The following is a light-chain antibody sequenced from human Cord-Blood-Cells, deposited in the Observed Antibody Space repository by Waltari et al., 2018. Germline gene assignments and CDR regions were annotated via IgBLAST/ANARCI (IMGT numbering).Light chain of an antibody. CDR1: RGHSSYA. J-gene: IGLJ3*02. Sequence: QLVLTQSPSASASLGASVKLTCTLIRGHSSYALAWHQQQPEKGPRYLMKLNSDGSHSKGDGIPDRFSGSSSGAERYLTISSLQSEDEADYYCQTWGTGIQVFGGGTKLTVL. CDR2: LNSDGSH. V-gene: IGLV4-69*01. CDR3: QTWGTGIQV.